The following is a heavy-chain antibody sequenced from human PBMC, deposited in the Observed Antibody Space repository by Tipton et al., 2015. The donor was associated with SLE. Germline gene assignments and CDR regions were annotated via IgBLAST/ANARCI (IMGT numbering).Heavy chain of an antibody. CDR1: GFTFSDYY. J-gene: IGHJ4*02. CDR2: IKQDGSEK. D-gene: IGHD3-22*01. Sequence: SLRLSCAASGFTFSDYYMSWVRQAPGKGLEWVANIKQDGSEKYYVDSVKGRFTISRDNSKNTLYLQMNSLRAEDTAVYYCARAKTQYYYDSSGYWGYYFDYWGQGTLVTVSS. CDR3: ARAKTQYYYDSSGYWGYYFDY. V-gene: IGHV3-7*02.